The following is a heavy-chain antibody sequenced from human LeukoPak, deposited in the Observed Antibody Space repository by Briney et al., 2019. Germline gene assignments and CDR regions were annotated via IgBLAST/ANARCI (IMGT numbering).Heavy chain of an antibody. CDR2: ISGIGGST. CDR1: GFTFSSYA. Sequence: GGSLRLSCAASGFTFSSYAMSWVRQAPGKGLEWVSGISGIGGSTYYADSVKGLFAISRDNSKNTLLLQMNSLRAEDTALYYCAKGSYYDNSGYYYFDYWDQGTLVTVSS. CDR3: AKGSYYDNSGYYYFDY. V-gene: IGHV3-23*01. D-gene: IGHD3-22*01. J-gene: IGHJ4*02.